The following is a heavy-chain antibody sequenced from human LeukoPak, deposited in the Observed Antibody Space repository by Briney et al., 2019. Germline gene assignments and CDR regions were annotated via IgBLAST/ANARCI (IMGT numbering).Heavy chain of an antibody. CDR2: INHSGST. Sequence: SETLSLTCAVYGGSFSGYYWSWIRQPPGKGLEWIGEINHSGSTNYNPSLKSRVTISVDTSKNQFSLMLSSVTAADTAVYYCARGTGYYFDYWGQGTLVTVSS. D-gene: IGHD3-10*01. CDR1: GGSFSGYY. CDR3: ARGTGYYFDY. J-gene: IGHJ4*02. V-gene: IGHV4-34*01.